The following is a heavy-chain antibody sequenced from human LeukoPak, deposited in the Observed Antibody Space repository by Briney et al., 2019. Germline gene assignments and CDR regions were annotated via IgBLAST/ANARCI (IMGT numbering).Heavy chain of an antibody. J-gene: IGHJ3*02. CDR2: ISYDGSNK. CDR1: GLTFRSYA. CDR3: AREIFNGFDI. V-gene: IGHV3-30-3*01. Sequence: HAGGSLRLSCAGSGLTFRSYAMHWVRQAPGKGLEWVAVISYDGSNKDYADSVKGRFTISRDNSKNTLFLQMNSLRAEDTAVYYCAREIFNGFDIWGQGTMVTVSS.